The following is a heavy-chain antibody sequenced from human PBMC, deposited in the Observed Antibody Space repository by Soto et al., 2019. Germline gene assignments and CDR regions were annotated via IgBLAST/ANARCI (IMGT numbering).Heavy chain of an antibody. CDR2: INPNSGGT. CDR3: ARRVGRVFFDSSSSGMDV. CDR1: GYTFTGYY. V-gene: IGHV1-2*04. Sequence: ASVKVSCKASGYTFTGYYMHWWRQAPGQGLEWRGWINPNSGGTNYAQKFQGWVTMTRDTSISTAYMELSRLRSDDTAVYYCARRVGRVFFDSSSSGMDVWGQGTTVTVSS. D-gene: IGHD6-6*01. J-gene: IGHJ6*02.